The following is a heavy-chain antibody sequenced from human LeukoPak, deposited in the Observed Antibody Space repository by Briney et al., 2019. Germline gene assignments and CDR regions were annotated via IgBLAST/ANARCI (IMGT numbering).Heavy chain of an antibody. CDR3: SKYGSGTSGAFDI. J-gene: IGHJ3*02. CDR2: ISGSGGNI. Sequence: PGGSLRLSCAASGFTFSSFAMNWDRQAPGKGLEWVSGISGSGGNIYYKDSVKGRFTISRDNSKSTLFLQMSSLRANDTAIYYCSKYGSGTSGAFDIWGQGTRVTVSS. CDR1: GFTFSSFA. D-gene: IGHD3-10*01. V-gene: IGHV3-23*01.